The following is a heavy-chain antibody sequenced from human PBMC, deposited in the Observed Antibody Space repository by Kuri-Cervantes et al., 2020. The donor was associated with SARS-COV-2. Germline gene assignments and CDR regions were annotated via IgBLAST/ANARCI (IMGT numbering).Heavy chain of an antibody. CDR2: IIPVFTTP. D-gene: IGHD3-10*01. Sequence: SVKVSCKASGGTFNNYAISWVRQAPGQGLEWMGGIIPVFTTPTYAQKFQGRVTITADESTSTAYMELSSLRSEDTAVYYCARPNYYGSGSYNYGMDVWGQGTTVTVSS. CDR3: ARPNYYGSGSYNYGMDV. CDR1: GGTFNNYA. J-gene: IGHJ6*02. V-gene: IGHV1-69*13.